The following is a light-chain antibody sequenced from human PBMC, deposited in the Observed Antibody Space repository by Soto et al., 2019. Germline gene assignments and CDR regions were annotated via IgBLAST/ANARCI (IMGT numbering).Light chain of an antibody. CDR3: SAYAGKNNVV. CDR2: DVN. CDR1: SRDVGGYNY. V-gene: IGLV2-8*01. J-gene: IGLJ2*01. Sequence: QSALTQPPSASGSPGQSVTISCTGTSRDVGGYNYVSWYQQHPGKAPKLMIYDVNKRPSGVPDRFSGSKSGNSASLTVSGLQPEDEADYYCSAYAGKNNVVFGGGTKLTVL.